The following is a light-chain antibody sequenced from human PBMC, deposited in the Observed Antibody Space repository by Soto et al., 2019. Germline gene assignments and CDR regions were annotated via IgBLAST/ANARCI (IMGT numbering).Light chain of an antibody. CDR1: SSDVGAYDF. V-gene: IGLV2-11*01. CDR2: DVI. CDR3: SSYAGSHTYEV. Sequence: QSVLAQPRSVSGSLGQSVTIPCTGTSSDVGAYDFVSWYQQNPGKAPRLIIFDVIMRPSGVPDRFSGSKSGNTASLTISGLQSEDEADYHCSSYAGSHTYEVFGGGTKVTVL. J-gene: IGLJ3*02.